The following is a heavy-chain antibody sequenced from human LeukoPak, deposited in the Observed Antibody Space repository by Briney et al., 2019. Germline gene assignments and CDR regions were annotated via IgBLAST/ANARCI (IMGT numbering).Heavy chain of an antibody. Sequence: SETLSLTCAVYGGSFSGYYWSWLRQPPGKGLEWIGEINHSGSTNYNPSLKSRVTISVDTSKNQFSLKLSSVTAADTAVYYCARAGYSSSWYLEYYYYGMDVWGQGTTVTVSS. CDR1: GGSFSGYY. CDR3: ARAGYSSSWYLEYYYYGMDV. J-gene: IGHJ6*02. CDR2: INHSGST. D-gene: IGHD6-13*01. V-gene: IGHV4-34*01.